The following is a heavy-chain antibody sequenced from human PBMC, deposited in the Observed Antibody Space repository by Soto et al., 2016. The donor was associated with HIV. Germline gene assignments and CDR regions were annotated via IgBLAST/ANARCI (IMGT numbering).Heavy chain of an antibody. CDR3: TSEGSVLN. Sequence: EVQLVESGGDLVKPGGSLKLSCAASGFTFRGSAIHWVRQAPGKGLEWVGRIRSKTNNYATAYIASVKDRFTISRDDSKNMAYLQMNRLTTEDTATYYCTSEGSVLNWGQGTLVTVSS. J-gene: IGHJ4*02. V-gene: IGHV3-73*01. CDR2: IRSKTNNYAT. D-gene: IGHD3-9*01. CDR1: GFTFRGSA.